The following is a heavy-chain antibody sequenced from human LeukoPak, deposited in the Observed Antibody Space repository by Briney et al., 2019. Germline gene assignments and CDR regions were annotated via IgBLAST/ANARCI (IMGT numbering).Heavy chain of an antibody. D-gene: IGHD6-19*01. Sequence: PGRSLRLSCAASGFTFSSYAMHWVRQAPGKGLEWVAVISYDGSNKYYADSVKGRFTISRDNSKNTLYLQMNSLRAEDTAVYYCARPRQEYSSGWPYFQHWGQGTLVTVSS. J-gene: IGHJ1*01. CDR1: GFTFSSYA. V-gene: IGHV3-30-3*01. CDR3: ARPRQEYSSGWPYFQH. CDR2: ISYDGSNK.